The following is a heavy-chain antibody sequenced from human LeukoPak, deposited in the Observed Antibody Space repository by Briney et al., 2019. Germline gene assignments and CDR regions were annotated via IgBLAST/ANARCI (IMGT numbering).Heavy chain of an antibody. D-gene: IGHD1-26*01. CDR2: NNPSGGST. CDR3: ARYSGSYYYDY. Sequence: GASVKVSCKASGYTFTSYYMHWVRQAPGQGLEWMGINNPSGGSTSYAQKFQGRVTMTRDTSTSTVYMELSSLRSEDTAVYYCARYSGSYYYDYWGQGTLVTVSS. V-gene: IGHV1-46*01. CDR1: GYTFTSYY. J-gene: IGHJ4*02.